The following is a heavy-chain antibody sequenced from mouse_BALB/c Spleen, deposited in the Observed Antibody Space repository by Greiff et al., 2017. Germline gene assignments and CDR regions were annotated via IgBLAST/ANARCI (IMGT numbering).Heavy chain of an antibody. CDR2: INPSSGYT. D-gene: IGHD1-1*01. J-gene: IGHJ2*01. Sequence: VQVVESAAELARPGASVKMSCKASGYTFTSYTMHWVKQRPGQGLEWIGYINPSSGYTEYNQKFKDKTTLTADKSSSTAYMQLSSLTSEDSAVYYCARPLYGSSYGDYWGQGTTLTVSS. CDR1: GYTFTSYT. V-gene: IGHV1-4*02. CDR3: ARPLYGSSYGDY.